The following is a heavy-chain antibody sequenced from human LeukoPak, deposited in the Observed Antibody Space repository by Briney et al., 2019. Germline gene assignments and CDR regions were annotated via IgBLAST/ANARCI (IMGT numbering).Heavy chain of an antibody. V-gene: IGHV3-21*01. J-gene: IGHJ4*02. CDR1: GFTFSSYS. Sequence: GGSLRLSCAASGFTFSSYSMNWVRQAPGKGLEWVSSISSSSSYIYYADSVKGRFTISRDNAKNSLYLQMNSLRAEDTAVYYCARPIYPDQYMDFDYWGQGTLVTVSS. D-gene: IGHD2-2*02. CDR3: ARPIYPDQYMDFDY. CDR2: ISSSSSYI.